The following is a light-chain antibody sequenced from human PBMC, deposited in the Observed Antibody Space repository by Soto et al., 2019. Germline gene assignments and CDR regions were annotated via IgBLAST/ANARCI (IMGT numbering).Light chain of an antibody. J-gene: IGKJ1*01. V-gene: IGKV1-5*03. Sequence: DIQMTQSPSSLSASVGDRVTITCRASQSISTWLAWYQHKPGTAPKLLIYKASTLDRGVSSRFSGSGSETEFTLTISSLQPEDSATYYCQQYSSYSPWLFGQGTKVEI. CDR2: KAS. CDR3: QQYSSYSPWL. CDR1: QSISTW.